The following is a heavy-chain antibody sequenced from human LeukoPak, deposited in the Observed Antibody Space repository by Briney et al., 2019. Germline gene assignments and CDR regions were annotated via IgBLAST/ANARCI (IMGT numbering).Heavy chain of an antibody. V-gene: IGHV3-23*01. Sequence: GASLILSCAASGFTFSSYAMSRVRQAPGKGLEWVSAISGSGGSTYYADSVKGRFTISRDNSKNTLYLQMNSLRAEDTAVYYCAKPAGAMTTVIYYFHYWGQGTLVTVSS. D-gene: IGHD4-17*01. CDR2: ISGSGGST. CDR1: GFTFSSYA. CDR3: AKPAGAMTTVIYYFHY. J-gene: IGHJ4*02.